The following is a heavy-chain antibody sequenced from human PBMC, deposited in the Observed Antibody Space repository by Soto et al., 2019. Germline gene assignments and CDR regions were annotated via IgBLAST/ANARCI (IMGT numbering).Heavy chain of an antibody. CDR2: ISYDGSNK. J-gene: IGHJ3*01. D-gene: IGHD3-22*01. Sequence: GGSLRLSCAASGFTFSSYAMHWVRQAPGKGLEWVAVISYDGSNKYYADSVKGRFTISRDNSKNSLYLQMNSLRAEDTAVYYCARGDYHDTSGPFSDAFDVWGQGTXVTVSS. CDR3: ARGDYHDTSGPFSDAFDV. V-gene: IGHV3-30-3*01. CDR1: GFTFSSYA.